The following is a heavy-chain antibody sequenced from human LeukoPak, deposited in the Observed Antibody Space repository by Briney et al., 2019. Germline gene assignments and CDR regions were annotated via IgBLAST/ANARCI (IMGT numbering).Heavy chain of an antibody. Sequence: GASVKVSCKASGYTFTGYYMHWVRQAPGQGLEWMGWINPNSGGTNYAQKFQGRVTMTRDTSISTAYMELSRLRSDDTAVYYCAREFGSGGDFWSGYYRSSFAFDIWGQGTTVTVSS. J-gene: IGHJ3*02. CDR3: AREFGSGGDFWSGYYRSSFAFDI. D-gene: IGHD3-3*01. CDR2: INPNSGGT. V-gene: IGHV1-2*02. CDR1: GYTFTGYY.